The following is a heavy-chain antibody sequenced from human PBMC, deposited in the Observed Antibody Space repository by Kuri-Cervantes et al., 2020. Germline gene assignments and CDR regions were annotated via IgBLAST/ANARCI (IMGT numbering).Heavy chain of an antibody. V-gene: IGHV2-5*02. CDR2: IYWDDDE. D-gene: IGHD5-18*01. CDR1: GFSLSTSGVS. J-gene: IGHJ4*02. CDR3: ARIRAFSYFDY. Sequence: SGPTLVKPTQTLTLTCTFSGFSLSTSGVSVGWVRQAPGKALEWLALIYWDDDERYSPALKSRLTITKDTSKNQVVLTMTNMDPVDTATYYCARIRAFSYFDYWGQGTLVTVSS.